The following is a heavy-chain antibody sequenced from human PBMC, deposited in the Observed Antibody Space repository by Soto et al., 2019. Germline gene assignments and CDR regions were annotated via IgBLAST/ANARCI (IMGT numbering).Heavy chain of an antibody. CDR1: GFSFRKYA. D-gene: IGHD4-4*01. V-gene: IGHV3-23*01. CDR2: ISGSGGSG. J-gene: IGHJ4*02. Sequence: GGSLRLSCVGSGFSFRKYAMNWVRQAPGKGLEWVSGISGSGGSGRGFYADPVKGRFTISRDNSKNTLYLEMNSLRAEDTAVYYCAKDLDDYSSAIDFWGQGNLVTVSS. CDR3: AKDLDDYSSAIDF.